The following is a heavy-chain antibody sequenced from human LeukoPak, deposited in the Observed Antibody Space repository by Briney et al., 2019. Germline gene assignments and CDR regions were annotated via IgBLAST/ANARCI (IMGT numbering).Heavy chain of an antibody. V-gene: IGHV3-53*01. Sequence: PGGSLRLSCAASGFTVSSNYMSWVRQAPGKGLEWVSVIYSGGSTYYADSVKGRFTISRDNSKNTRYLQMNSLRAEDTAVYYCARDPYYYDSSGYPGGNAFDIWGQGTMVTVSS. J-gene: IGHJ3*02. CDR1: GFTVSSNY. CDR2: IYSGGST. D-gene: IGHD3-22*01. CDR3: ARDPYYYDSSGYPGGNAFDI.